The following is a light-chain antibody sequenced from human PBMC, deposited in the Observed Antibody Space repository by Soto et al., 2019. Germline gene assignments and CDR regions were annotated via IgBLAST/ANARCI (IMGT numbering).Light chain of an antibody. J-gene: IGKJ4*01. CDR1: QGISSY. CDR2: AAS. V-gene: IGKV1-8*01. CDR3: QQYYSYPQLT. Sequence: AIRMTQSPSSFSASTGDRVTITCRASQGISSYLAWYQQKPGKAPKLLIYAASTLQSGVPSRFSGSGSGTDFTLTNSCLQSEDFATYYCQQYYSYPQLTFGGGTKVEIK.